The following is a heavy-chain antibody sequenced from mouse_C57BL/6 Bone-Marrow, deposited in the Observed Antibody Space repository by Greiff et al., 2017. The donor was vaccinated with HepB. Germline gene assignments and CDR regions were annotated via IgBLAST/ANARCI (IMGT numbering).Heavy chain of an antibody. J-gene: IGHJ3*01. CDR3: TGEGINPAWFAY. V-gene: IGHV6-3*01. Sequence: EVQLVESGGGLVQPGGSMKLSCVASGFTFSNYWMNWVRQSPEKGLEWVAQIRLKSDNYATHYAKSVKGRFTISRDDSKSNVYLQMNNLRAEDTGIYCCTGEGINPAWFAYWGQGTLVTVSA. D-gene: IGHD1-1*01. CDR2: IRLKSDNYAT. CDR1: GFTFSNYW.